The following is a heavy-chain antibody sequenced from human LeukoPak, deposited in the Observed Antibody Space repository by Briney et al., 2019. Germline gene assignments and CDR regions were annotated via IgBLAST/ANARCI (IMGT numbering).Heavy chain of an antibody. CDR3: ARGYDFWSGYYPRNYMDV. J-gene: IGHJ6*03. V-gene: IGHV3-64*01. CDR2: VSSNGGST. Sequence: PGGSLRLSCAASGFTSSRYGMYWVRQAPGKGLEYVSAVSSNGGSTYYANSVKGRFTISRDNSKNTLYLQMGSLRGEDMAVYYCARGYDFWSGYYPRNYMDVWGKGNTVTVSS. D-gene: IGHD3-3*01. CDR1: GFTSSRYG.